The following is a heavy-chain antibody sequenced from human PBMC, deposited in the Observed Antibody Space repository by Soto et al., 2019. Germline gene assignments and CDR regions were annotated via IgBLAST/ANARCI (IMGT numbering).Heavy chain of an antibody. Sequence: ASVKVSCKASGYTFTGYYMHWVRQAPGQGLEWMGWINPNSGGTNYAQKFQGRVTMTRDTSIITAYMELSRLRSDDTAVYYCARKSGIVSSSARYWFDPWGQGTLVTVPQ. D-gene: IGHD6-6*01. CDR1: GYTFTGYY. J-gene: IGHJ5*02. CDR2: INPNSGGT. V-gene: IGHV1-2*02. CDR3: ARKSGIVSSSARYWFDP.